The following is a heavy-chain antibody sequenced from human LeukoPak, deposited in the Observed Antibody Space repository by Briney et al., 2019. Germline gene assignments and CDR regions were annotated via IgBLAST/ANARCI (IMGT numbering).Heavy chain of an antibody. V-gene: IGHV3-33*01. CDR3: ARERIAAAGTRVDP. D-gene: IGHD6-13*01. J-gene: IGHJ5*02. CDR1: GFTFSSYG. Sequence: GGSLRLSCAASGFTFSSYGMHWVRQAPGKGLEWVAVIGYDGSNKYYADSVKGRFTISRDNSKNTLYLQMNSLRAEDTAVYYCARERIAAAGTRVDPWGQGTLVTVSS. CDR2: IGYDGSNK.